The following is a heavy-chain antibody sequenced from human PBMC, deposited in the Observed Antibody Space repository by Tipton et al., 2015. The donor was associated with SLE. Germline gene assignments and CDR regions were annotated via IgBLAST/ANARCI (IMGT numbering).Heavy chain of an antibody. J-gene: IGHJ4*02. V-gene: IGHV3-66*02. CDR3: ARGMPNYYGSGSYHY. D-gene: IGHD3-10*01. CDR1: GFTVSSDY. Sequence: SLRLSCAASGFTVSSDYMSWVRQAPGKGLEWVSVIYSGGSTYYADSVKGRFTISRDNSKNTLYLQMNSLRAEDTAVYYCARGMPNYYGSGSYHYWGQGTLVTVSS. CDR2: IYSGGST.